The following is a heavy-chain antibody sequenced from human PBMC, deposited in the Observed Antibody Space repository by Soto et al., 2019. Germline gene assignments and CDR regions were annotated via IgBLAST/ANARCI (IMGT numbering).Heavy chain of an antibody. CDR1: GGSISSSSYY. J-gene: IGHJ4*02. CDR3: ARHVLEWYQFDY. CDR2: IYYSGST. Sequence: QLQLQDSGPGLVKPSETLSLTCTVSGGSISSSSYYWGWIRQPPGKGLEWIGSIYYSGSTYYNPPLKSQVTISVDTSKNQSSLKLSFVTAADTAVYYCARHVLEWYQFDYWGQGTLVTVSS. D-gene: IGHD3-3*01. V-gene: IGHV4-39*01.